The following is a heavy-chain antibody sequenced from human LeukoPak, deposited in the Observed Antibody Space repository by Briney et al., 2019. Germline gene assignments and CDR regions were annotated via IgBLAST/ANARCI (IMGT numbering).Heavy chain of an antibody. D-gene: IGHD3-16*01. J-gene: IGHJ3*02. V-gene: IGHV3-30*14. CDR2: ISFDGNKE. CDR3: VKTMVTFGGLIRTDAFDI. Sequence: GGSLRLSCAASGFTFTGYAMHWVRQAPAKGLEWVAVISFDGNKEFYADSVKGRFTISRDNSKNTLYLQMHSLRPEDTAVFYCVKTMVTFGGLIRTDAFDIWGQGTMVTVSS. CDR1: GFTFTGYA.